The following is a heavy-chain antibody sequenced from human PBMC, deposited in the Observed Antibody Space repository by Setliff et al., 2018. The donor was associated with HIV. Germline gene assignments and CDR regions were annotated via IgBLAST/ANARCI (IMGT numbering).Heavy chain of an antibody. CDR1: RFTFSDYY. CDR3: ARDPPAAGWYFDL. Sequence: GGSLRLSCAASRFTFSDYYMSWIRQAPGKGLEWVSYISSRGTTIYYAGSVKGRFTISRDNAKNSLYLQMNSLRAEDTAVYYCARDPPAAGWYFDLWGRGTLVTVSS. V-gene: IGHV3-11*01. J-gene: IGHJ2*01. CDR2: ISSRGTTI. D-gene: IGHD6-19*01.